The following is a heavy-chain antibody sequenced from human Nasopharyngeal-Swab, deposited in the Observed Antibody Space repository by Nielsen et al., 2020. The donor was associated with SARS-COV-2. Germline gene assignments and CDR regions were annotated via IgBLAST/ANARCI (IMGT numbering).Heavy chain of an antibody. CDR1: GFSFSSYS. J-gene: IGHJ4*02. CDR3: ERDRWAAAANIFLDS. V-gene: IGHV3-48*04. Sequence: GGSLRLSCEASGFSFSSYSMNWVRQAPGKGLEWLSYMSSNSRAIFYADSVKDRFTISRDNTKNFLYLDMNSLRVEDTAVYYCERDRWAAAANIFLDSWGQGTPVTVSS. D-gene: IGHD6-13*01. CDR2: MSSNSRAI.